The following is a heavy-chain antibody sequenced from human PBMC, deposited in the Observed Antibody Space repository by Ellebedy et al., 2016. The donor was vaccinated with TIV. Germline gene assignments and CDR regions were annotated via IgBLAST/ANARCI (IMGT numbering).Heavy chain of an antibody. D-gene: IGHD1-1*01. V-gene: IGHV4-59*01. Sequence: GSLRLXCTVSGGPISSYYWSWIRQPPGKGLEWIGYIYYSGSTNYNPSLKSRVTISVDTSKNQFSLKLSSVTAADTAVYYCARETGTTVDYWGQGTLVTVSS. CDR2: IYYSGST. CDR3: ARETGTTVDY. CDR1: GGPISSYY. J-gene: IGHJ4*02.